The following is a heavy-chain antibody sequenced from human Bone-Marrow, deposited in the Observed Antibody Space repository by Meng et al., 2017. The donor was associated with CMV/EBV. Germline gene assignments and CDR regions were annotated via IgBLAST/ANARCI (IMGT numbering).Heavy chain of an antibody. CDR3: ARVDV. V-gene: IGHV3-21*01. Sequence: GESLKISCVASGFTFSTYWMSWVRQAPGKGLEWVSSISSSSYIYYADSVKGRFTISRDNAKNSLYLQMNSLRAEDTAVYYCARVDVWGQGTTVTVSS. J-gene: IGHJ6*02. CDR1: GFTFSTYW. CDR2: ISSSSYI.